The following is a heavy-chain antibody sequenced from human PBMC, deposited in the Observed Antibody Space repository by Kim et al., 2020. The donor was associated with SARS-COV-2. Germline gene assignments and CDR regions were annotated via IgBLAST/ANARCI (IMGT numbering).Heavy chain of an antibody. D-gene: IGHD3-16*01. J-gene: IGHJ6*02. V-gene: IGHV3-30*03. Sequence: DSVKGRFTISRDNSKNTLYLQMNSLRAEDTAVYYCAGVASFVVPYYYGMDVWGQGTTVTVSS. CDR3: AGVASFVVPYYYGMDV.